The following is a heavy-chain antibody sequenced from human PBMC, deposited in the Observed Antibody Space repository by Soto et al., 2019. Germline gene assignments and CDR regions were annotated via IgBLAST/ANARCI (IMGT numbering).Heavy chain of an antibody. CDR3: AREWSPPLAVFDY. D-gene: IGHD1-26*01. Sequence: GGSLRLSCAASGFTFSTYWMTWVRQAPGKGLAWVANIKQDGSEQYYVDSVKGRFTISRDNAKNSLYLQMNSLRAEDTAVYYCAREWSPPLAVFDYWGQGALVTVSS. V-gene: IGHV3-7*03. CDR1: GFTFSTYW. J-gene: IGHJ4*02. CDR2: IKQDGSEQ.